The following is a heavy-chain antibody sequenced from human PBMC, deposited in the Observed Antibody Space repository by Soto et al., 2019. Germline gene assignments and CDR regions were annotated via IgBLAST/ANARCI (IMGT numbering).Heavy chain of an antibody. CDR3: ARGRTYSSSPNDY. CDR2: INHSGST. V-gene: IGHV4-34*01. D-gene: IGHD6-13*01. J-gene: IGHJ4*02. CDR1: GGSFSGYY. Sequence: SETLSLTCAVYGGSFSGYYWSWIRQPPGKGLEWIGEINHSGSTNYNPSLKSRVTISVDTSKNQFSLKLSSVTAADTAVYYCARGRTYSSSPNDYWGQGTLVTVSS.